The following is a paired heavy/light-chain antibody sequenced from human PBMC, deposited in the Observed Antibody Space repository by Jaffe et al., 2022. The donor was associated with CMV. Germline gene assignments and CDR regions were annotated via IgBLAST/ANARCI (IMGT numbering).Heavy chain of an antibody. J-gene: IGHJ6*02. CDR2: INPNSGGT. CDR1: GYTFTGYY. V-gene: IGHV1-2*02. D-gene: IGHD3-9*01. CDR3: ARDGYYDILTGYYMRTPYYGMDV. Sequence: QVQLVQSGAEVKKPGASVKVSCKASGYTFTGYYMHWVRQAPGQGLEWMGWINPNSGGTNYAQKFQGRVTMTRDTSISTAYMELSRLRSDDTAVYYCARDGYYDILTGYYMRTPYYGMDVWGQGTTVTVSS.
Light chain of an antibody. CDR2: GNS. CDR3: QSYDSSLSVILV. V-gene: IGLV1-40*01. CDR1: SSNIGAGYD. J-gene: IGLJ1*01. Sequence: QSVLTQPPSVSGAPGQRVTISCTGSSSNIGAGYDVHWYQQLPGTAPKLLIYGNSNRPSGVPDRFSGSKSGTSASLAITGLQAEDEADYYCQSYDSSLSVILVFGTGTKVTVL.